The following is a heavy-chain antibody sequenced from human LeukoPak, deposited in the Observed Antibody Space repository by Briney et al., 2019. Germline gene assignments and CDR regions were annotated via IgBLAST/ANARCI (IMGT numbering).Heavy chain of an antibody. Sequence: GGSPRPSCAASGFTFHAYSMDWGRPGAGEGVEWVSGINWNGGSTGYADSVKGRFTISRDNAKNSLYLQMNSLRAEDTALYYCARDVYGDNGYWGQGTLVTVSS. CDR1: GFTFHAYS. V-gene: IGHV3-20*04. CDR2: INWNGGST. J-gene: IGHJ4*02. CDR3: ARDVYGDNGY. D-gene: IGHD4-17*01.